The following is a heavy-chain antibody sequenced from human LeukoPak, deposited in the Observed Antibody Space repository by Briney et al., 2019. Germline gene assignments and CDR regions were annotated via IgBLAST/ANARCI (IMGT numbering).Heavy chain of an antibody. CDR3: AKADSYGSGSYYLLDY. V-gene: IGHV3-30*18. D-gene: IGHD3-10*01. Sequence: PGGSLRLSCAASGFTFSSYGMHWVRQAPGKGLEWVAVISYDGTNKYYADSVKGRFTISRDNSKNTLYPQMNSLRAEDTAVYYCAKADSYGSGSYYLLDYWGQGTLVTVSS. CDR2: ISYDGTNK. J-gene: IGHJ4*02. CDR1: GFTFSSYG.